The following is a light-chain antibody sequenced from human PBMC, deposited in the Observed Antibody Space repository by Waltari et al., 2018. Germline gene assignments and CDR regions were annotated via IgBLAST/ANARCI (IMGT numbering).Light chain of an antibody. V-gene: IGKV4-1*01. Sequence: DIVMTQSPDSLAVSLGERATINCKSSQSVLHRSNMRNHLAWYQHKRGQPPTLTIYWAPTRESGVPDRFSGGGSGTDFTLTINSLQPEDAAVYYCQQYYTSPALTFGGGTTVEIK. J-gene: IGKJ4*01. CDR2: WAP. CDR1: QSVLHRSNMRNH. CDR3: QQYYTSPALT.